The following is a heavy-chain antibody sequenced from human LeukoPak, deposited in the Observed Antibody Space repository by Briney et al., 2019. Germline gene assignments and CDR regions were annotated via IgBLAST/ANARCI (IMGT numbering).Heavy chain of an antibody. V-gene: IGHV3-33*01. CDR1: GFTFSSYG. CDR2: IWYDGSNK. J-gene: IGHJ4*02. Sequence: GRSLRLSCAASGFTFSSYGMHWVRQAPGKGLEWVAVIWYDGSNKYYADSVKGRFTISRDNSKNTLYLQMNSRRAEDTAVYYCARDPRYYYDSSGYYPYYFDYWGQGTLVTVSS. D-gene: IGHD3-22*01. CDR3: ARDPRYYYDSSGYYPYYFDY.